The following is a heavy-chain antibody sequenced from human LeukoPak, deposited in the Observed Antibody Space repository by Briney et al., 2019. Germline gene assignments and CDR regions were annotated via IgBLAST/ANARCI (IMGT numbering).Heavy chain of an antibody. V-gene: IGHV1-2*06. J-gene: IGHJ4*02. D-gene: IGHD3-10*01. Sequence: ASVKVSCKASGHTFTDYYIHWVRQAPGQGLEWMGRINPSSGGANYAQKFQGRVTMTRDTSISTAYMELRRLRSDDAAVYYCARVRFGELAFDYWGQGTLVTVSS. CDR3: ARVRFGELAFDY. CDR2: INPSSGGA. CDR1: GHTFTDYY.